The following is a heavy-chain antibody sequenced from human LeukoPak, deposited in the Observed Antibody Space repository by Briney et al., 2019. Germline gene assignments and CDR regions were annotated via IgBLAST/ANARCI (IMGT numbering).Heavy chain of an antibody. V-gene: IGHV4-61*01. CDR1: GGSVSSGSYF. J-gene: IGHJ4*02. CDR2: VHYSGST. Sequence: PSETLSLTCTVSGGSVSSGSYFWTWIRQPPGRGLEWIGYVHYSGSTNHNPSLKSRVTISIDTSKNQFSLDLTSVTAADMAVYYCARGLFSGSFFDYWGQGTLVTVSS. CDR3: ARGLFSGSFFDY. D-gene: IGHD1-26*01.